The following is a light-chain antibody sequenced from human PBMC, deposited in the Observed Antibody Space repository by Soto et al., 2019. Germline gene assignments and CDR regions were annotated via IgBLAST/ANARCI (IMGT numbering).Light chain of an antibody. Sequence: DIQMTQSPSSLSASVGDIVTITCRASQALDQSVAWYQQKPGQVPKLLIYAASTLHSGVPSRFSGSGSGGHFTLTITGLQPEDVATYYCQEHNVDLPVAFGPGTTVDV. J-gene: IGKJ3*01. CDR1: QALDQS. CDR2: AAS. CDR3: QEHNVDLPVA. V-gene: IGKV1-27*01.